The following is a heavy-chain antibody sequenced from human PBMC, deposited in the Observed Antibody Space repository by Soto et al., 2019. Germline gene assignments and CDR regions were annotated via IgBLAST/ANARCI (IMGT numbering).Heavy chain of an antibody. CDR1: GYRFTSYW. D-gene: IGHD1-7*01. V-gene: IGHV5-51*01. CDR3: ARGLIGTRRGLFDY. J-gene: IGHJ4*02. CDR2: INPYDSDT. Sequence: GESLKISCKGFGYRFTSYWIGWVRQMPGKGLEWMGIINPYDSDTRYSPSFQGQVTISADKSISTVYLQWSSLKASDTAMYYCARGLIGTRRGLFDYWGQGTLVTVSS.